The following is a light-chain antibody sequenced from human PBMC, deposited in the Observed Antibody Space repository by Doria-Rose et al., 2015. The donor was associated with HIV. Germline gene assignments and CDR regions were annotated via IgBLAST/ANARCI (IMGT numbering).Light chain of an antibody. CDR2: DVS. V-gene: IGLV2-14*03. CDR3: SSYASTTTPWV. J-gene: IGLJ3*02. Sequence: QSALIQPASVSGSPGQSITISCTGTSSDVGSYNYVSWYQQHPDKAPKLMIYDVSNRPSGVSNRFSGSKSGNTASLTISGLQAEDEADYYCSSYASTTTPWVFGGGTKLTVL. CDR1: SSDVGSYNY.